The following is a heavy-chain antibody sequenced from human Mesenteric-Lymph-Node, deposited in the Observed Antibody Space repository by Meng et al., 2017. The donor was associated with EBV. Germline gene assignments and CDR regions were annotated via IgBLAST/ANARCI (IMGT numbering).Heavy chain of an antibody. V-gene: IGHV4-59*01. Sequence: QVQLQESGPGLVKPSETLSLTCTVSGGSIGDFYWSWIRQPPGKALEWIGYIYYSGTTNSNPSLKSRATISVDTPKNQFSLKLSSVTAADTAVYYCARENVGVFDYWGQGTLVTVSS. CDR2: IYYSGTT. CDR1: GGSIGDFY. CDR3: ARENVGVFDY. J-gene: IGHJ4*02. D-gene: IGHD1-26*01.